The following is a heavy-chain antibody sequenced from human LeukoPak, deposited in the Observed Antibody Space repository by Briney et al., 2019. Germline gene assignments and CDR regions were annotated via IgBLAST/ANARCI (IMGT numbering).Heavy chain of an antibody. CDR2: IYYSGSI. CDR3: ARVLAAAGNNWFDP. CDR1: GYSISSSNW. J-gene: IGHJ5*02. Sequence: SDTLSLTCAVSGYSISSSNWWGWIRQPPGKGLEWIGYIYYSGSIYYNPSLKSRVTMSVDTSKNQFSLKLSSVTAADTAVYYCARVLAAAGNNWFDPWGQGTLVTVSS. D-gene: IGHD6-13*01. V-gene: IGHV4-28*05.